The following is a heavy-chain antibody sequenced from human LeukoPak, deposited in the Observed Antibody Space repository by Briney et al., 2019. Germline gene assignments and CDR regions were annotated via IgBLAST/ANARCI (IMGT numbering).Heavy chain of an antibody. CDR3: ARGDGYNFFDY. CDR1: GGSISSYY. CDR2: IYYSGST. J-gene: IGHJ4*02. Sequence: PSVTLSLTCTVSGGSISSYYWSWIRQPPGKGLEWIGYIYYSGSTNYNPSLKSRVTISVDTSKNQFSLKLSSVTAADTAVYYCARGDGYNFFDYWGQGTLVTVSS. V-gene: IGHV4-59*01. D-gene: IGHD5-24*01.